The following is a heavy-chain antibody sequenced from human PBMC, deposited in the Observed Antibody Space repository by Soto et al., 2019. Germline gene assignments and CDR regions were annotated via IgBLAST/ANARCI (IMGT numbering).Heavy chain of an antibody. D-gene: IGHD3-22*01. J-gene: IGHJ4*02. Sequence: GGSLRLSCAASGFTFSSYAMSWVRQAPGKGLEWVSGISWNSGSIGYADSVKGRFTISRDNAKNSLYLQMNSLRAEDTALYYCAKDISYYDSSGVFDYWGQGTLVTVSS. V-gene: IGHV3-9*01. CDR2: ISWNSGSI. CDR1: GFTFSSYA. CDR3: AKDISYYDSSGVFDY.